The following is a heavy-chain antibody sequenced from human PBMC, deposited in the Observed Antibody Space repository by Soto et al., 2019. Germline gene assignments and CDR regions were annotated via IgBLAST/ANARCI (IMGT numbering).Heavy chain of an antibody. Sequence: EVQLLESGGGLVQPGGSLRLSCAASGFTFSSYAMSWVRQAPGKGLEWVSAISGSGGSTYYADSVKGRFTISRDNSKNPLYLQMNSLRAEDTAVYYCAKLQQYYYGMDVWGQGTTVTVSS. CDR2: ISGSGGST. V-gene: IGHV3-23*01. J-gene: IGHJ6*02. CDR1: GFTFSSYA. CDR3: AKLQQYYYGMDV.